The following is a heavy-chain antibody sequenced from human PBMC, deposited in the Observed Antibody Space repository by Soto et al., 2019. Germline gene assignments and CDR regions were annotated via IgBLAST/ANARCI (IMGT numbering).Heavy chain of an antibody. CDR3: ARGAYPGIAAAQPADY. D-gene: IGHD6-13*01. CDR2: TYYRSKWYN. Sequence: PSQTLSLTCAISGDSVSSNSAAWNWIRQSPSRGLEWLGRTYYRSKWYNDYAVSVKSRITINPDTSKNQFSLQLNSVTPEDTAVYYCARGAYPGIAAAQPADYWGQGTLVTVSS. J-gene: IGHJ4*02. CDR1: GDSVSSNSAA. V-gene: IGHV6-1*01.